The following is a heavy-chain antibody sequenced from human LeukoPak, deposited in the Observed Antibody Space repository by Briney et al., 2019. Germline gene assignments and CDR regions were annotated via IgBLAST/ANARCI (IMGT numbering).Heavy chain of an antibody. V-gene: IGHV4-39*01. CDR1: GGSITSSSYY. CDR2: TSYSGGT. D-gene: IGHD6-13*01. J-gene: IGHJ4*02. Sequence: PSETLSLTCTVSGGSITSSSYYWGWIRQSPEKGLEWIGSTSYSGGTYYNPSLKSRVTISVDTSKNQFSLKLSSVTAADTAVYYCARAEYSSSWLDYWGQGTLVTVSS. CDR3: ARAEYSSSWLDY.